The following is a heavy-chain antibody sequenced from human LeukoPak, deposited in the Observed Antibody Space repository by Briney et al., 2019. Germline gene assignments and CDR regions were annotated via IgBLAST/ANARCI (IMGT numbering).Heavy chain of an antibody. D-gene: IGHD5-24*01. CDR2: IYYSGST. J-gene: IGHJ3*02. CDR3: ARDRDGYNGGAFDI. Sequence: SETLSLTCTVSGGSISSYYWSRIRQPPGKGPEWIGYIYYSGSTNYNPSLKSRVTISVDTSKNQFALKLSSVTAADTAVYYCARDRDGYNGGAFDIWGQGTMVTVSS. V-gene: IGHV4-59*01. CDR1: GGSISSYY.